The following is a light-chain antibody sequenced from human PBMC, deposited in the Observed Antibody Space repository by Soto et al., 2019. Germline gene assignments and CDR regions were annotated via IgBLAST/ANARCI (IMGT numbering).Light chain of an antibody. CDR1: SSDVGGYNY. J-gene: IGLJ3*02. Sequence: QSALTQPASVSGSPGQSITISCTGTSSDVGGYNYVSWYQQHPGKAPKLMIYEVSNRPSGVSNRFSGSKSGNTASLTISGLQAEDEADYYCSSYTSSSLRVFGGGTKLPVL. V-gene: IGLV2-14*01. CDR3: SSYTSSSLRV. CDR2: EVS.